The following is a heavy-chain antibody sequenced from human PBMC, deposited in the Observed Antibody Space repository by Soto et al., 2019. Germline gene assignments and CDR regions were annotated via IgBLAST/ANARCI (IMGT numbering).Heavy chain of an antibody. CDR2: INPNSGGT. Sequence: AAVKVSCNASGYTFTGYYMHWVLQAPGQGLEWMGWINPNSGGTNYAQKFQGRVTMTRDTSISTAYMELSRLRSDDTAVYYCARLPIRYATYGMDVWGKGNTVTV. V-gene: IGHV1-2*02. CDR3: ARLPIRYATYGMDV. CDR1: GYTFTGYY. J-gene: IGHJ6*04. D-gene: IGHD2-2*01.